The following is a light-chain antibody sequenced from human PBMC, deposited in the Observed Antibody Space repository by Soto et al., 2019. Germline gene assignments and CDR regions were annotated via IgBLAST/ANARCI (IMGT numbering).Light chain of an antibody. CDR3: QPSYSTLSGIT. J-gene: IGKJ3*01. V-gene: IGKV1-39*01. Sequence: DIQMTQSPSSLSASVGDRVTITCRASQSISSYLNWYQQKPGKAPKLLIYAASSLQRGVPSRFSGSGSGTDFTLTISSLQPEDFATYYCQPSYSTLSGITFGPGTKVDI. CDR1: QSISSY. CDR2: AAS.